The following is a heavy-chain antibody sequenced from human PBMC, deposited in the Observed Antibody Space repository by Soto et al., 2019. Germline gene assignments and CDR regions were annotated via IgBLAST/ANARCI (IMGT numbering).Heavy chain of an antibody. V-gene: IGHV3-23*01. D-gene: IGHD2-21*02. CDR2: ISADGAGT. CDR1: EFTFSNYA. J-gene: IGHJ5*02. CDR3: AKCVVLLTTSGGWCNWLDP. Sequence: EVQLLESGGGLVQPGGSLRLSCTASEFTFSNYAMSWVRQAPGKGLEWVSGISADGAGTYYAASVKGRFTISRDNSKNTLYAQMHRLRAEDTAVYYCAKCVVLLTTSGGWCNWLDPWGQGTLVTVSS.